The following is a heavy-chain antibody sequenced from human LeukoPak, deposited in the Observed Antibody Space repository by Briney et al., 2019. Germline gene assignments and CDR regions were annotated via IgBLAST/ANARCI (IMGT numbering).Heavy chain of an antibody. Sequence: GGSLRLSCAASGFTFSSYGMHWVRQAPGKGLEWVAVMSSDGNAMFYADSVKGRFTISRDNSKNTLYLQMNSLRAEDTAVYYCVRESEYYFDHSASFDYWGQGTLVSVRS. V-gene: IGHV3-30*19. CDR1: GFTFSSYG. D-gene: IGHD3-22*01. CDR2: MSSDGNAM. CDR3: VRESEYYFDHSASFDY. J-gene: IGHJ4*02.